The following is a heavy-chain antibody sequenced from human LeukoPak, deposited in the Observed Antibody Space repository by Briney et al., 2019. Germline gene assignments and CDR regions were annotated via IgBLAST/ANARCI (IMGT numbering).Heavy chain of an antibody. CDR3: ARLRINLGSFDY. CDR1: GFTFSDYY. V-gene: IGHV3-11*01. Sequence: VGSLRLSCAASGFTFSDYYMSWIRQAPGKWLEWVSYIIDTASPIFYADSVKGRFTISRDNAKSSLFLQMNSVRAEDTAVYYCARLRINLGSFDYWGQGALVTVSS. J-gene: IGHJ4*02. CDR2: IIDTASPI.